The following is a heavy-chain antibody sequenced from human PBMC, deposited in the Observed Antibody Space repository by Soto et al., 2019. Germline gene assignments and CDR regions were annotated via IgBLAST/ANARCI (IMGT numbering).Heavy chain of an antibody. Sequence: PGGSLRLSCTASGFSFSTNAMSWVRQAPGKGLEWVSSISGSGGSTNYADSVKGRFTISRDNSKNTLYLQMNSLRAEDTAVYYCAKGSQSAAASTKSYYYYYGIDAWGQGTTVTVSS. V-gene: IGHV3-23*01. CDR2: ISGSGGST. CDR3: AKGSQSAAASTKSYYYYYGIDA. D-gene: IGHD6-13*01. CDR1: GFSFSTNA. J-gene: IGHJ6*02.